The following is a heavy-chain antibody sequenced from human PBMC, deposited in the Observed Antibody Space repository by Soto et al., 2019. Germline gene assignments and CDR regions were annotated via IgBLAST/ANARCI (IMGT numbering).Heavy chain of an antibody. CDR1: EFTFSSYA. V-gene: IGHV3-30-3*01. D-gene: IGHD4-4*01. CDR2: ISYDGGHK. Sequence: QVQLVESGGGVVHPARSLRLSCSASEFTFSSYAMHWVRQAPGTGLEWVAGISYDGGHKFYGDSVRGRFTISRDSSKTTVLLQTKSLSPAATAACSCARVKMDYRQTRGPLYCYRVAVGGQGTTVT. J-gene: IGHJ6*01. CDR3: ARVKMDYRQTRGPLYCYRVAV.